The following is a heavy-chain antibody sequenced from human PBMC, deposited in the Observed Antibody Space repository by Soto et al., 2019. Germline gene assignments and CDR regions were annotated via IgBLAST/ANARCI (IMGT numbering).Heavy chain of an antibody. J-gene: IGHJ3*02. V-gene: IGHV4-30-4*01. Sequence: SETLSLTCTVLGGSISSGDYYWSWIRQPPGKGLEWIGYIYYSGSTYYNPSLKSRVTISVDTSKDQFSLNLSSVTAADTAVYYCARAAADGYNDAFDIWGQGTMVTVSS. D-gene: IGHD2-2*01. CDR1: GGSISSGDYY. CDR3: ARAAADGYNDAFDI. CDR2: IYYSGST.